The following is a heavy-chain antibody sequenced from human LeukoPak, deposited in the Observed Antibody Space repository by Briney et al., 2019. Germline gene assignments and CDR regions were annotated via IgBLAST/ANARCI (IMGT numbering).Heavy chain of an antibody. J-gene: IGHJ6*03. V-gene: IGHV4-59*01. CDR1: GGSFSDYY. D-gene: IGHD4-17*01. CDR3: AREEYGDYGPHMDV. CDR2: IYYSGST. Sequence: SETLSLTCAVYGGSFSDYYWSWIRQPPGKGLEWIGYIYYSGSTNYNPSLKSRVTISVDTSKNQFSLKLSSVTAADTAVYYCAREEYGDYGPHMDVWGKGTTVTISS.